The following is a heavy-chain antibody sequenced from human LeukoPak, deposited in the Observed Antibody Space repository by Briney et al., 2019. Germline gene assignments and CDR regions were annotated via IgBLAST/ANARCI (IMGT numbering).Heavy chain of an antibody. J-gene: IGHJ3*02. CDR2: ITSSSSVL. D-gene: IGHD3-3*01. CDR1: GFNFRSYS. CDR3: ARDQGDYDFWSGYYTEVIGAFDI. V-gene: IGHV3-48*01. Sequence: GGSLRLSCAVSGFNFRSYSMNWVRQAPGKGLEWISYITSSSSVLFYADSVRGRFTISRDNAKNSLYLQMNNLTAEDTAVYYCARDQGDYDFWSGYYTEVIGAFDIWGQGTMVTVSS.